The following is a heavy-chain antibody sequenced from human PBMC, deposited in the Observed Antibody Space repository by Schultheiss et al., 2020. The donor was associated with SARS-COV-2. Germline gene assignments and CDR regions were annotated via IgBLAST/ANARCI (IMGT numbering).Heavy chain of an antibody. CDR1: GGSISSYY. CDR2: INHSGST. J-gene: IGHJ6*03. D-gene: IGHD5-12*01. Sequence: SETLSLTCAVSGGSISSYYWSWIRQPPGKGLECIGEINHSGSTNYNPSLKSRVTISVDTSKNQFSLKLSSVTAADTAVYYCARAVSLRGYSGYDHSRYMDVWGKGTTVTVSS. V-gene: IGHV4-34*01. CDR3: ARAVSLRGYSGYDHSRYMDV.